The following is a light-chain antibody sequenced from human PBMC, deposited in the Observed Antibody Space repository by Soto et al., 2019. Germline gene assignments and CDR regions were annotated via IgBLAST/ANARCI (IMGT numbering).Light chain of an antibody. V-gene: IGKV3-15*01. CDR2: GAS. CDR3: QHYDNWPPVT. CDR1: QLFSSN. J-gene: IGKJ5*01. Sequence: EIVLTQSPATLSVSPGESVTLSCRASQLFSSNLAWYQRRPGQSPRLLIYGASTRATGVPARFSGSGSGTDFTLTISSLQSEDFAVYYCQHYDNWPPVTFGQGTRLEIK.